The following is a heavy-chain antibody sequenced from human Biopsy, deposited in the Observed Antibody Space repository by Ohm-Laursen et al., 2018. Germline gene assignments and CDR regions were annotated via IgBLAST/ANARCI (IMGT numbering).Heavy chain of an antibody. CDR2: IHPPSGTT. D-gene: IGHD2-15*01. CDR3: AKGQDLRGGAEYFQH. Sequence: GASVSLSRQASGYSFTGQYLYSVRQDPGQGLEWMGWIHPPSGTTTLAQDFQGRVTMTRDTSITTAYMELRRLRSDQTSVYYRAKGQDLRGGAEYFQHWGQGALVTVSS. V-gene: IGHV1-2*02. CDR1: GYSFTGQY. J-gene: IGHJ1*01.